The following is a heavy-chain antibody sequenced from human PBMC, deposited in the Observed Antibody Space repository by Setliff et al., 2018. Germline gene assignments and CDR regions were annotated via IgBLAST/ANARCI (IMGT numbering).Heavy chain of an antibody. V-gene: IGHV1-8*02. CDR2: MNPNSGNT. CDR1: GYSFGSYN. Sequence: ASVKVSCKASGYSFGSYNMHWVRQAPGQGLEWMGWMNPNSGNTGYAQKFQGRVTMTTDTSTSTAYMELRILRSDDTAVYYCARVGKAYYGMDVWGQGTTVTVSS. CDR3: ARVGKAYYGMDV. J-gene: IGHJ6*02.